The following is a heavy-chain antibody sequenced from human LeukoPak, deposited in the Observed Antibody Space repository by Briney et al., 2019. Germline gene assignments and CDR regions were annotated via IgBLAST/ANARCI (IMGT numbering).Heavy chain of an antibody. CDR1: GGSISSNGYY. D-gene: IGHD3-22*01. Sequence: TSETLSLTCTVSGGSISSNGYYWGWIRQPPGKGLEWIGSIYYSGSTYYNPSLKSRVTISVDTSKNQFSLKLSSVTAADTAVYYCARDPYYYDSSGYYRNYYFDYWGQGTLVTVSS. J-gene: IGHJ4*02. V-gene: IGHV4-39*07. CDR3: ARDPYYYDSSGYYRNYYFDY. CDR2: IYYSGST.